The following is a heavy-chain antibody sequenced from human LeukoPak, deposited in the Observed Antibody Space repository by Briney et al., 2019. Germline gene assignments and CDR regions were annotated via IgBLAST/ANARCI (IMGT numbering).Heavy chain of an antibody. Sequence: SETLSLTCTVSGGSISSYYWSWIRQPPGKGLEWIGYIYYSGSTNYNPSLKSRVTISVDTSKNQFSLKLSSVTAADTAVYYCARVNYYYGSENYFDYWGQGTLVTVSS. CDR3: ARVNYYYGSENYFDY. CDR1: GGSISSYY. CDR2: IYYSGST. D-gene: IGHD3-10*01. V-gene: IGHV4-59*01. J-gene: IGHJ4*02.